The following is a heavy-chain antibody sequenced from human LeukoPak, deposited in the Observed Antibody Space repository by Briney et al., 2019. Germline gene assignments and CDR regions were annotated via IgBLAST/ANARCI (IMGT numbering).Heavy chain of an antibody. CDR3: ARAGYCSSTSCSNWFDP. CDR2: IIPIFGTA. CDR1: GGTFSSYA. J-gene: IGHJ5*02. D-gene: IGHD2-2*01. V-gene: IGHV1-69*05. Sequence: SVKVSCKASGGTFSSYAISWVRQAPGQGLEWMGGIIPIFGTANYAQKFQGRVTITTDESTSTAYMELSSLRSEDTAVYYCARAGYCSSTSCSNWFDPWGQGTLVTVSS.